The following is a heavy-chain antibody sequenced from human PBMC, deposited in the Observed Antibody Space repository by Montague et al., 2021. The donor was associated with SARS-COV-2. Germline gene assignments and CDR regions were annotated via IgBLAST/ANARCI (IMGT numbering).Heavy chain of an antibody. D-gene: IGHD3-9*01. V-gene: IGHV2-5*01. CDR2: IYSXDEK. J-gene: IGHJ4*02. CDR1: GFSLSTPNVG. Sequence: PALVKPTQTLTLTCTFSGFSLSTPNVGVGWIRQPPGKAPEWVAVIYSXDEKRYSPSLRNRLTITKDTAKNQVVLSLTYVDPVDTATYYCAHLIRYYDIFTGIPFDYWGQGSQVTVSS. CDR3: AHLIRYYDIFTGIPFDY.